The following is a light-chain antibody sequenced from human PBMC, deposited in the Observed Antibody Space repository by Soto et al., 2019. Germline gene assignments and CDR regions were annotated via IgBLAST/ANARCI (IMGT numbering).Light chain of an antibody. V-gene: IGKV3-11*01. Sequence: EIVLTQSTATLSLSPGERATLSCSASQSISSHLAWYQQKPGQAPRLLMYDVSNRATDIPARFSGSGSGTDFTLTSISLEPEDVAVYYCQQRPNLPLTVGGGTKVEIK. CDR3: QQRPNLPLT. CDR1: QSISSH. CDR2: DVS. J-gene: IGKJ4*01.